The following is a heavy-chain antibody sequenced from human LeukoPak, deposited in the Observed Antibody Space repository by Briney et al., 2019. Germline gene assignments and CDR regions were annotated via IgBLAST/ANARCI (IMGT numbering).Heavy chain of an antibody. D-gene: IGHD1-26*01. CDR3: ARGPLGNYFDY. CDR1: GFPVSSNY. J-gene: IGHJ4*02. CDR2: IYSGGST. Sequence: GSLQLSCAASGFPVSSNYMSWVRPAPGKGLEWVSVIYSGGSTYYADSVKGRFTISRDNSKNTLYLQMNSLRAEDTAVYYCARGPLGNYFDYWGQGTLVTVSS. V-gene: IGHV3-66*01.